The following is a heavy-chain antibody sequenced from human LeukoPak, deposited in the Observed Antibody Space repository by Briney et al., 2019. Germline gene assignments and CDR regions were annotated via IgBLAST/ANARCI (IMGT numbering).Heavy chain of an antibody. CDR2: IYLGDSNT. CDR3: ARSPSSSYFDY. D-gene: IGHD6-6*01. Sequence: GESLKISCKGSGYRFTSYWIGWVRQMPGKGLEWMGIIYLGDSNTRYSPSFQGQVSISADKSISTAYLHWISLKAADTAMYYCARSPSSSYFDYWGQGTLVTVSS. V-gene: IGHV5-51*01. J-gene: IGHJ4*02. CDR1: GYRFTSYW.